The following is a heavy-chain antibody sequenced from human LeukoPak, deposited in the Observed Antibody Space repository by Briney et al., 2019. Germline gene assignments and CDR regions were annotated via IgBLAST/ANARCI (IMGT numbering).Heavy chain of an antibody. D-gene: IGHD2-2*01. V-gene: IGHV3-23*01. CDR3: AKGGDIVVVPAASGFDY. CDR2: ISGSGGST. Sequence: GGSLRLSCAASGFTFSSYAMSLVRQAPGKGLEWVSAISGSGGSTYYADSVKGRFTISRDNSKNTLYLQMNSLRAEDTAVYYCAKGGDIVVVPAASGFDYWGQGTLVTVSS. CDR1: GFTFSSYA. J-gene: IGHJ4*02.